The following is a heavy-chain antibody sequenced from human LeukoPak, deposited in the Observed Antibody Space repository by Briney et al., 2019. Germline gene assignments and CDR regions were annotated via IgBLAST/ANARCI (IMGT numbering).Heavy chain of an antibody. J-gene: IGHJ3*02. CDR1: GFTFSSSE. D-gene: IGHD4-17*01. Sequence: GGSLRLSCAASGFTFSSSEMNWVRQAPGKGLEWVSYIGSSDTTVHYADSVDGRFTISRDNAKNSLYLQMNSLRAEDTAIYYCARLTVTTKDAFDIWGQGTMVIVSS. CDR3: ARLTVTTKDAFDI. V-gene: IGHV3-48*03. CDR2: IGSSDTTV.